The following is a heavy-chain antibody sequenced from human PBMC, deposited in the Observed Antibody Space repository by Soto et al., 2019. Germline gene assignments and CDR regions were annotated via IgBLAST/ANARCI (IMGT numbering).Heavy chain of an antibody. D-gene: IGHD1-26*01. Sequence: EVQLVDTGGGLIQPGESLRLSCAASGFTVSSNYMSWVRQAPGKGLEWVSVIYSGGNTYYADSVKGRFTISRDNSKNTLYLQMNSLRAEDTAVYYCAREVGTTTRYYFDLWGRGTLVTVSS. CDR2: IYSGGNT. J-gene: IGHJ2*01. CDR3: AREVGTTTRYYFDL. V-gene: IGHV3-53*02. CDR1: GFTVSSNY.